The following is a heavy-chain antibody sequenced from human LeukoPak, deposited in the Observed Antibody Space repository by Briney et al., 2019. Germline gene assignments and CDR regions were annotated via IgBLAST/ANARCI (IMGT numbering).Heavy chain of an antibody. CDR3: AREAYGGPSDAFAI. J-gene: IGHJ3*02. D-gene: IGHD4-23*01. Sequence: SETLSLTCTVSRGSINSYYWSWIRQPPGKGLGWIGYISYSESTNYNPSLKSRVTISLDTSKNQFSLKLSSVTAADTAVYYCAREAYGGPSDAFAIWGQGALVTVSS. CDR1: RGSINSYY. V-gene: IGHV4-59*01. CDR2: ISYSEST.